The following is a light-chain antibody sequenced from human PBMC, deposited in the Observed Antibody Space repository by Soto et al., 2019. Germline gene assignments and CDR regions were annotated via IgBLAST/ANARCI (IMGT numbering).Light chain of an antibody. V-gene: IGKV3-20*01. CDR2: GAS. Sequence: EIVLTQSPGTLSLSPGERATLSCRASQSVSSTYSAWYQQKPGQAPRLLIYGASSRATGIPDRFSGSGSGTDFTLTISRLEPEYVEVYYCQQYGSSPVFGQGTKLEIK. CDR1: QSVSSTY. J-gene: IGKJ2*01. CDR3: QQYGSSPV.